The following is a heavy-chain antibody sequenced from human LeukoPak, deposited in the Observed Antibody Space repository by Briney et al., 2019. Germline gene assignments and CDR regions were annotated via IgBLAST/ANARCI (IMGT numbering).Heavy chain of an antibody. CDR3: ARGNFRYCSGGSCYSLMVYYYYYMDV. V-gene: IGHV4-34*01. CDR1: GGSFSGYY. Sequence: KPSETLSLTCAVYGGSFSGYYWSWIRQPPGKGLEWIGEINHSGSTNYNPSLKSRVTISVDTSKNQFSLKLSSVTAADTAVYYCARGNFRYCSGGSCYSLMVYYYYYMDVWGKGTTVTVSS. D-gene: IGHD2-15*01. J-gene: IGHJ6*03. CDR2: INHSGST.